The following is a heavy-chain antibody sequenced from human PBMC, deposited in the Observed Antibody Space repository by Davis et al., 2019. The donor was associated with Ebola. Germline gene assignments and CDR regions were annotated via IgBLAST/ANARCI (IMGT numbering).Heavy chain of an antibody. V-gene: IGHV4-59*12. D-gene: IGHD4-23*01. Sequence: PSETLSLTCTVSGGSISSYYWSWIPQPPGKGLEWIGYIHYSGSTYYNPSLKSRVTISVDRTKNQFSLKLSSVTAADTAVYYCARDPVHENYYGGTGDYFDYWGQGTLVTVSS. CDR1: GGSISSYY. CDR3: ARDPVHENYYGGTGDYFDY. J-gene: IGHJ4*02. CDR2: IHYSGST.